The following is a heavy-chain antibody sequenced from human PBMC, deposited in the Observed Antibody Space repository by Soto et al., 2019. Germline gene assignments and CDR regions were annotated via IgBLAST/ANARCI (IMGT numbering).Heavy chain of an antibody. CDR2: IYYSGST. Sequence: TLSLTCTVSGGSISTYYWSWMRQPPGKGLEWIGYIYYSGSTNSNPSLKGRVTISEDTSKNQLSLKLSSVTAADTAVYFCARDAGGRGNGAFDIWGQGTMVTVSS. D-gene: IGHD3-16*01. J-gene: IGHJ3*02. CDR3: ARDAGGRGNGAFDI. V-gene: IGHV4-59*01. CDR1: GGSISTYY.